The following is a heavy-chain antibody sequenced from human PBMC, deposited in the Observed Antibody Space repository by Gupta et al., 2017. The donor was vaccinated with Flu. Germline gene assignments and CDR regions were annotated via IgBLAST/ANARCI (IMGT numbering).Heavy chain of an antibody. V-gene: IGHV4-39*01. Sequence: QLQLRESGPGLVKPSETLSLACSVSGASITSSSYFWGWIRQAPGKGMEWIRSLYTSGTHYYNLSLKSRATISVDTPKNQFSLQLDSVTAADTATYYCARIFISKGPCMDVWGKGTTVTVSS. D-gene: IGHD3-3*01. CDR2: LYTSGTH. CDR3: ARIFISKGPCMDV. J-gene: IGHJ6*03. CDR1: GASITSSSYF.